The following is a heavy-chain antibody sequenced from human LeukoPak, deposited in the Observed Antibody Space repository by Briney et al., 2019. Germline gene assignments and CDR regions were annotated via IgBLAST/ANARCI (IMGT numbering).Heavy chain of an antibody. CDR3: AKAGGGYDLYYYYYYGMDV. V-gene: IGHV3-23*01. J-gene: IGHJ6*02. D-gene: IGHD5-12*01. CDR1: GFTFSSYA. CDR2: TSGSGGST. Sequence: GGSLRLSCAASGFTFSSYAMSWVRQAPGKGLEWVSATSGSGGSTYYADSVKGRFTISRDNSKNTLYLQMNSLRAEDTAVYYCAKAGGGYDLYYYYYYGMDVWGQGTTVTVSS.